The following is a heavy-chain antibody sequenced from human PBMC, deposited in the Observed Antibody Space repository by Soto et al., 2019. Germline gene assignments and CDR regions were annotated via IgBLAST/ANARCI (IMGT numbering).Heavy chain of an antibody. CDR3: ARETLMDYYDSSGYYSKPKYYFDY. Sequence: SVKLSCKASGGPFSSYGMSWVRQAPGQGLEWMGGIIPIFGTANYAQKFQGRVTITADESTSTAYMELSSLRSEDTAVYYCARETLMDYYDSSGYYSKPKYYFDYWG. V-gene: IGHV1-69*13. CDR1: GGPFSSYG. CDR2: IIPIFGTA. D-gene: IGHD3-22*01. J-gene: IGHJ4*01.